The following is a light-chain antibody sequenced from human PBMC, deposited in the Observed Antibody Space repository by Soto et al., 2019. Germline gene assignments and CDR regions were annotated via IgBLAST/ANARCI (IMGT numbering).Light chain of an antibody. CDR3: QKCNSAPFT. Sequence: DTQMTQSPSSLSAYVGDRVTITCRASQGIYNYLAWYQQKPGKVPKILIYAASGLVSGVPSRFSGSGSGTDFTLTISSLQPEDVATYYCQKCNSAPFTFGPGTKVDIK. J-gene: IGKJ3*01. CDR2: AAS. CDR1: QGIYNY. V-gene: IGKV1-27*01.